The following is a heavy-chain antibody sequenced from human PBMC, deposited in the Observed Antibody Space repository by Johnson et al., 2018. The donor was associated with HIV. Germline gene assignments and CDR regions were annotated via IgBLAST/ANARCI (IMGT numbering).Heavy chain of an antibody. J-gene: IGHJ3*02. CDR2: ISSNGGST. CDR1: GFTFSSYA. Sequence: EQLVESGGGLVQPGGSLRLSCAASGFTFSSYAMHWVRQAPGKGLEYVSAISSNGGSTYYANSVKGRFTISRDNSKNTLYLQMNSLRAEDTAVYYCARVTQQVVRVGSDAFDIWGQGTMVTVSS. D-gene: IGHD4-23*01. CDR3: ARVTQQVVRVGSDAFDI. V-gene: IGHV3-64*01.